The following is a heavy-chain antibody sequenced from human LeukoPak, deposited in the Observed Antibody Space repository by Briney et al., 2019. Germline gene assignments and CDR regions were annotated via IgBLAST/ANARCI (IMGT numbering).Heavy chain of an antibody. J-gene: IGHJ4*02. V-gene: IGHV3-21*01. CDR1: GFTFSSYS. Sequence: PGGAVRLSCAASGFTFSSYSMNWVRQAPGKGLEWVSSISSSSSYIYYADSVKGRFTISRDNAKNSLYLQMNSLRAEDTAVYYCARVGGQWPLYYFDYWGQGTLVTVSP. D-gene: IGHD6-19*01. CDR3: ARVGGQWPLYYFDY. CDR2: ISSSSSYI.